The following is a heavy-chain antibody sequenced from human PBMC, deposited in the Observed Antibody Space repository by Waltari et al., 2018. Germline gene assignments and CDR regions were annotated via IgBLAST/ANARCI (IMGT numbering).Heavy chain of an antibody. Sequence: QVQLQESGPGLVKPSETLSLTCTVSGGSISSYYWSWIRQAPGKGLEWIGNFYNSGTSNYNPSLESRVTISVDTSKNHISLKVNSMTAADTAVYYCAGGGQWLSFDYWDQGILVTVSS. D-gene: IGHD6-19*01. CDR1: GGSISSYY. J-gene: IGHJ4*02. V-gene: IGHV4-59*01. CDR3: AGGGQWLSFDY. CDR2: FYNSGTS.